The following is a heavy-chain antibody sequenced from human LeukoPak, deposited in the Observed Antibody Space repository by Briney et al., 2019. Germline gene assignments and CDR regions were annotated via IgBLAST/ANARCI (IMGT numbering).Heavy chain of an antibody. CDR3: AKGGLEWELPPGDAFDI. J-gene: IGHJ3*02. V-gene: IGHV3-23*01. D-gene: IGHD1-26*01. CDR2: ISGSGGRT. Sequence: PLGSLRLSSAPSGFTFSSYATSSVSPAPRKGLEWVSAISGSGGRTSYADSAKGRSTISRDNSKNTLYLQKKSLRDEETGVYYCAKGGLEWELPPGDAFDIWGQGRMVTVSS. CDR1: GFTFSSYA.